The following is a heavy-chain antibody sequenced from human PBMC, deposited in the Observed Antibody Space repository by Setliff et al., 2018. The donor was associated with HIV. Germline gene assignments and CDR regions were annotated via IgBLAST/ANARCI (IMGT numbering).Heavy chain of an antibody. CDR2: INPNSGGT. CDR1: GYTFTGYY. CDR3: ARDLGPGGGSYRMPINWFDP. Sequence: ASVKVSCKASGYTFTGYYMHWVRQAPGQGLEWMGWINPNSGGTNYAQKFQGRVTMTRNTSISTAYMELSRLRSDDTAVYYCARDLGPGGGSYRMPINWFDPWGQGTLVTVSS. J-gene: IGHJ5*02. V-gene: IGHV1-2*02. D-gene: IGHD1-26*01.